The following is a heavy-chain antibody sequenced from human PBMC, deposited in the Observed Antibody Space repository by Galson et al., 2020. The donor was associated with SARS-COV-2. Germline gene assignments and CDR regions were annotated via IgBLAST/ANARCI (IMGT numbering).Heavy chain of an antibody. CDR1: GFTFHSYA. D-gene: IGHD6-19*01. Sequence: GESLKLSCAASGFTFHSYAMHWVRQAPGKGLEWVAVISYDGSNKYYADSVKGRFTISRDNSKNTLYLQMNSLRAEDTAVYYCAREPLAVAGFDYWGQGTLVTVSS. CDR2: ISYDGSNK. CDR3: AREPLAVAGFDY. J-gene: IGHJ4*02. V-gene: IGHV3-30*01.